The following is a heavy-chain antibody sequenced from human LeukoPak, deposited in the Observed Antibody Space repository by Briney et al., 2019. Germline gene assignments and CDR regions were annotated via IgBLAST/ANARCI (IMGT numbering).Heavy chain of an antibody. D-gene: IGHD6-19*01. Sequence: GGSLRLSCAASGFTFSSYGMHWVRQAPGKGLEWVAFIRSDGSNKYYPDSVKGRFTISRDNAKNTLYLQMNSLRAEDTAVYYCAREASSGWYEADYWGQGTLVTVSS. CDR3: AREASSGWYEADY. J-gene: IGHJ4*02. CDR1: GFTFSSYG. V-gene: IGHV3-30*02. CDR2: IRSDGSNK.